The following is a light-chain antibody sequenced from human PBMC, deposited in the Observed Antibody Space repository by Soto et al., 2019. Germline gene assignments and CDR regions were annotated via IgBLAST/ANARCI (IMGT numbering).Light chain of an antibody. CDR2: GAS. CDR1: QSVSSSY. Sequence: EIVLTQSPGTLSLSPGERATLSCRASQSVSSSYLAWYQQKPGQAPRLLIYGASSRATGIPGRFSGSGSGTDLTLTISRLEPEDFAVYYCQQYGSSPGTFGQGTKLEIK. V-gene: IGKV3-20*01. J-gene: IGKJ2*01. CDR3: QQYGSSPGT.